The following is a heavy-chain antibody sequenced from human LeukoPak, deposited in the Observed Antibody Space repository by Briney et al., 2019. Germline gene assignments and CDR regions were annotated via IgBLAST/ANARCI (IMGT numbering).Heavy chain of an antibody. J-gene: IGHJ3*02. CDR3: ARWGPPIRYFDWLQAFDI. CDR1: GGSISSGDYY. V-gene: IGHV4-39*07. Sequence: PSETLSLTCTVSGGSISSGDYYWSWIRQPPGKGLEWIGNIYYSGSTYYNPSLKSRVTISVDTSKNQFSLKLSSVTAADTAVYYCARWGPPIRYFDWLQAFDIWGQGTMVTVSS. CDR2: IYYSGST. D-gene: IGHD3-9*01.